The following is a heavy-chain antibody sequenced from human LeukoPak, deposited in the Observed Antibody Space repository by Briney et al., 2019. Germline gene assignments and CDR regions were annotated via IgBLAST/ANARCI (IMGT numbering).Heavy chain of an antibody. Sequence: SETLSLTCTVSGGSISSSSYYWGWIRQPPGKGLEWIGSIYYSGSTYYNPSLKSRVTISVDTSKNQFSLKLSSVTAADTAVYYCASVRTGYSSGWYLYYHYMDVWGKGTTVTVSS. V-gene: IGHV4-39*07. D-gene: IGHD6-19*01. CDR3: ASVRTGYSSGWYLYYHYMDV. CDR2: IYYSGST. J-gene: IGHJ6*03. CDR1: GGSISSSSYY.